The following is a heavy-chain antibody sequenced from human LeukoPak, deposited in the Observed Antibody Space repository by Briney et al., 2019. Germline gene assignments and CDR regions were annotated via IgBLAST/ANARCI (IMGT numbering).Heavy chain of an antibody. Sequence: GGSLRLSCAASGFTVSSNYMSWVRQAPGKGLEWVSVIYSGGSTYYADSVKGRFTISRDNSKNTLYLQMNSLRAEDTAVYYCTRIRARAAGDYWGQGTLVTVSS. J-gene: IGHJ4*02. CDR3: TRIRARAAGDY. CDR1: GFTVSSNY. D-gene: IGHD6-25*01. V-gene: IGHV3-66*01. CDR2: IYSGGST.